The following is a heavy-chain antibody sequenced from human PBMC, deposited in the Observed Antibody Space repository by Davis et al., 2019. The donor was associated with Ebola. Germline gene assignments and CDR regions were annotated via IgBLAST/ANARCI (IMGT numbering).Heavy chain of an antibody. J-gene: IGHJ4*02. CDR3: ARESYSSGQMGY. CDR2: ISSSGSTI. CDR1: GFTFSDYY. Sequence: GESLKISCAASGFTFSDYYMSWIRQAPGKGLEWVSYISSSGSTIYYADSVKGRFTISRDNAKNSLYLQMNSLRSEDTAVYYCARESYSSGQMGYWGQGTLVTVSS. D-gene: IGHD6-19*01. V-gene: IGHV3-11*01.